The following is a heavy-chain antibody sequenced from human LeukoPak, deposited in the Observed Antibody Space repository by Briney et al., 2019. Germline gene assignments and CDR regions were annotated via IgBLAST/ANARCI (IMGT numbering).Heavy chain of an antibody. CDR1: GGSFSGYY. CDR3: AREVSGWSRPY. D-gene: IGHD6-19*01. CDR2: INHSGGT. V-gene: IGHV4-34*01. J-gene: IGHJ4*02. Sequence: PSETLSLTCAVYGGSFSGYYWSWIRQPPGKGLEWIGEINHSGGTNYNPSLKSRVTISVDTSKNQFSLKLSSVTAADTAVYYCAREVSGWSRPYWGQGTLVTVSS.